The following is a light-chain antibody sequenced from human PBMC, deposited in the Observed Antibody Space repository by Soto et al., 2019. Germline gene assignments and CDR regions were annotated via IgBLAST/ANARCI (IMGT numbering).Light chain of an antibody. CDR1: QTIGNW. V-gene: IGKV1-12*02. CDR3: QQANIFPFT. CDR2: AAS. J-gene: IGKJ4*01. Sequence: DVQMTQFPSSVAASVGDRVTITCRASQTIGNWLAWYQQKPGKVPQLLIYAASSLQSGVPSRFSGSRSGSLFTLTISSLQPEDSATYYCQQANIFPFTFGGGTKVEI.